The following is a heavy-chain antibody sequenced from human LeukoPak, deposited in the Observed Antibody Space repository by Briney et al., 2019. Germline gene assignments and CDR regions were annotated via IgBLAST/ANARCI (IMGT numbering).Heavy chain of an antibody. J-gene: IGHJ4*02. V-gene: IGHV3-53*01. CDR2: IYSGGST. D-gene: IGHD3-10*01. CDR1: GFTVSSNY. Sequence: GGSLRLSCAASGFTVSSNYMSWVRQAPGKGLEWVSVIYSGGSTYYADSVKGRFTISRDNSKNTLYLQMNSLRAEDTAVYYCARERKDYGPGSYYTDYWGQGTLVTVSS. CDR3: ARERKDYGPGSYYTDY.